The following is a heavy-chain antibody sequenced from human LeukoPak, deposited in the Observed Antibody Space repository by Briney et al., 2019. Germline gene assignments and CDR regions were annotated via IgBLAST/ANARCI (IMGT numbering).Heavy chain of an antibody. CDR1: GGTLISYA. D-gene: IGHD6-6*01. CDR2: IIPIFGTA. Sequence: SVTVSFTASGGTLISYAISWVRQAPGQGLEWMGGIIPIFGTASYAQKFQGRVTMTRDTSTSTVYMELSSLRSEDTAVYYCARGSWSSSAWNWFDPWGQGTLVTVSS. CDR3: ARGSWSSSAWNWFDP. J-gene: IGHJ5*02. V-gene: IGHV1-69*05.